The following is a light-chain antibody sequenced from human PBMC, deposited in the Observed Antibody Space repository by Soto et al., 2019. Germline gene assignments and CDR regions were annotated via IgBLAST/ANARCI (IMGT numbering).Light chain of an antibody. V-gene: IGKV1-27*01. CDR2: AAS. CDR3: QKYNSALWT. J-gene: IGKJ1*01. Sequence: DIQMTQSPSSLSASVGDRVTITCRASQSISSYLAWYQQKPGKVPKLLIYAASTLHSGVPSRFSGSGSATDFTLTISSLQPEDVATYYCQKYNSALWTFGQGTKVDIK. CDR1: QSISSY.